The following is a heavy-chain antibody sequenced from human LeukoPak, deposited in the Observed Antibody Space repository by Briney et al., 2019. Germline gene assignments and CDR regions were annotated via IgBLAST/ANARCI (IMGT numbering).Heavy chain of an antibody. CDR1: GLTFSDYY. Sequence: GGSLRLSCAASGLTFSDYYMSWIRQAPGKGLEWVSYISSSGSTTYYADSVKGRFTISRDNAKNSLYLQMNSLRAEDTAVYYCARDLSSGYNDRNYYYGMDVWGQGTTVTVSS. V-gene: IGHV3-11*01. D-gene: IGHD3-22*01. CDR2: ISSSGSTT. J-gene: IGHJ6*02. CDR3: ARDLSSGYNDRNYYYGMDV.